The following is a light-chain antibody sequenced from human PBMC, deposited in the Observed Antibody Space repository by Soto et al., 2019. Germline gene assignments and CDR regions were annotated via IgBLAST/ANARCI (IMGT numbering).Light chain of an antibody. V-gene: IGKV1-5*01. CDR1: QSISSW. Sequence: DIQMTQSPSTLSASVGDRGTITCRASQSISSWLAWYQQKPGKAPKLLIYDASSLERGVPSRFSDSGYGTEFTLTISSLQPDDFATDYRQQSKSYTTFGPWTKLEIK. J-gene: IGKJ2*01. CDR2: DAS. CDR3: QQSKSYTT.